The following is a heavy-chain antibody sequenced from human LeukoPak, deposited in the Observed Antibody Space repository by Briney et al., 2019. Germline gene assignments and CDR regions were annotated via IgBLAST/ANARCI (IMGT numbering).Heavy chain of an antibody. CDR3: ASHRRVGYYDSSGYLAY. V-gene: IGHV3-23*01. D-gene: IGHD3-22*01. Sequence: GGSLRLSCAASGFTFNGYAMNWVRQAPGKGLEWVSAISDSGDNTYYADSVRGRFTISRDNSMNTLYLQMNTLRAEDTAVYYCASHRRVGYYDSSGYLAYWGQGTLVTVSS. J-gene: IGHJ4*02. CDR1: GFTFNGYA. CDR2: ISDSGDNT.